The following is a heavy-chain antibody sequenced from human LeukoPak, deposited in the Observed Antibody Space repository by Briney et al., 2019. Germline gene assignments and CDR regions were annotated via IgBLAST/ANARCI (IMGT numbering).Heavy chain of an antibody. D-gene: IGHD1-14*01. CDR1: GFTFSYYS. CDR2: IKSKTNGGTA. V-gene: IGHV3-15*01. CDR3: TTCPEGDS. Sequence: GGSLRLSCAASGFTFSYYSMNWVRQAPGKGLEWVGRIKSKTNGGTADYAAPVKGRFTISRDDSKNTLYLQMNSLKIEDTAVYYCTTCPEGDSWGQGTLVAVSS. J-gene: IGHJ5*01.